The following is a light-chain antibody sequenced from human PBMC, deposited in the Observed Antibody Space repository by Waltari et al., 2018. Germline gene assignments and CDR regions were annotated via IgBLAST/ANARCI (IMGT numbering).Light chain of an antibody. CDR1: SSNIGNNN. V-gene: IGLV1-47*02. CDR3: AAWDADLSGV. Sequence: QSVLTQPPSASGTPGQRVTISCSGSSSNIGNNNVFWYQQLPGTAPKLLIYNNNPRPSGVPDRFSGSKSATSASLAISGLRSKDEADYYCAAWDADLSGVFGGGTRLTVL. CDR2: NNN. J-gene: IGLJ3*02.